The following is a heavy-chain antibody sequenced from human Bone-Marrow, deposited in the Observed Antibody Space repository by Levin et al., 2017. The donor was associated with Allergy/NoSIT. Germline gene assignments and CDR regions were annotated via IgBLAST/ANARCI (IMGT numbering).Heavy chain of an antibody. CDR3: ARAKIERLANYYDSSGYPAYYYYGMDV. V-gene: IGHV4-30-4*01. CDR2: IYYSGST. Sequence: SQTLSLTCTVSGGSIRSGDYYWSWIRQPPGKGLEWIGYIYYSGSTYYNPSLKSRVTISVDTSKNQFSLKLSSVTAADTAVYYCARAKIERLANYYDSSGYPAYYYYGMDVWGQGTTVTVSS. CDR1: GGSIRSGDYY. D-gene: IGHD3-22*01. J-gene: IGHJ6*02.